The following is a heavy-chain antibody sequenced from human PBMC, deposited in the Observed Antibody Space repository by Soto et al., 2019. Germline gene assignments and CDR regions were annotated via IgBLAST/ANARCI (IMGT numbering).Heavy chain of an antibody. V-gene: IGHV3-13*01. Sequence: GGSLRLSCAASGFTFSSYDMHWVRQATGKGLEWVSAIGTAGDTYYPGSVKGRFTISRENAKNSLYLQMNSLRAGDTAVYYCARSLKPRDMVVVPAARGYYYYGMDVWGQGTTVTVSS. J-gene: IGHJ6*02. CDR3: ARSLKPRDMVVVPAARGYYYYGMDV. D-gene: IGHD2-2*01. CDR2: IGTAGDT. CDR1: GFTFSSYD.